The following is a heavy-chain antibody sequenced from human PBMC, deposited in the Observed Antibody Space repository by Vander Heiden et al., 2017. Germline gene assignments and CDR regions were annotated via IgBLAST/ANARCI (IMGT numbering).Heavy chain of an antibody. CDR3: TKGYYYTSGNYYETWDY. J-gene: IGHJ4*02. V-gene: IGHV3-23*01. CDR2: ISGSGVNT. Sequence: EVKLLESGGGLVQPGGSLRLSCAAPRLTFSNYAMSWVRQAPGKGLDWVSTISGSGVNTHYADSVKGRFTISRDNSKNTLYLQMNSLRAEDTALYYCTKGYYYTSGNYYETWDYWGQGTLVTVPS. D-gene: IGHD3-10*01. CDR1: RLTFSNYA.